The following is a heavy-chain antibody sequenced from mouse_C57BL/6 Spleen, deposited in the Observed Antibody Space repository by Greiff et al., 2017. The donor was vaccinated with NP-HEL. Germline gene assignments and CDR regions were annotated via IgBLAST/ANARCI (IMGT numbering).Heavy chain of an antibody. V-gene: IGHV1-55*01. CDR2: IYPGSGST. J-gene: IGHJ2*01. D-gene: IGHD1-1*01. CDR3: AREGNYYGSRYFDY. Sequence: QVQLQQSGAELVKPGASVKMSCKASGYTFTSYWITWVKQRPGQGLEWIGDIYPGSGSTNYNEKFKSKATLTVDTSSSTAYMQLSSLTSEDSAVYYCAREGNYYGSRYFDYWGQGTTLTVSS. CDR1: GYTFTSYW.